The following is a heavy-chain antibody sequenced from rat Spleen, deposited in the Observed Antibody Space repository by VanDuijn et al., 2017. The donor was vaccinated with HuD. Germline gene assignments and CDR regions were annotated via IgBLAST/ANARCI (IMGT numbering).Heavy chain of an antibody. CDR1: GFTLSDHY. V-gene: IGHV5-7*01. D-gene: IGHD5-1*01. CDR3: ARQNWPYYFDY. J-gene: IGHJ2*01. Sequence: EVQLVESGGGLVQPGRSLKLSCAASGFTLSDHYMAWVRQAPTKGLEWVATIIYDGSRTYYRDSVKGRFTVSRDNARNTLYLQMDSLRSEDTATYYCARQNWPYYFDYWGQGVMVTVSS. CDR2: IIYDGSRT.